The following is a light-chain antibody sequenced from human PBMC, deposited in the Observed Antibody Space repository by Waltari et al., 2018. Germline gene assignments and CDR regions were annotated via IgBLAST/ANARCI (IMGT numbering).Light chain of an antibody. Sequence: QSALTQPRSVSGSPGQSVTISCTGTDSDVGGYEYVSWYQHHPGKAPKLLIYDVTKRPAGVPVLFAGSKSGNTASLTISGLHGEDEADYYCCSYADNNIYVFGTGTNVAVL. CDR2: DVT. CDR1: DSDVGGYEY. J-gene: IGLJ1*01. V-gene: IGLV2-11*01. CDR3: CSYADNNIYV.